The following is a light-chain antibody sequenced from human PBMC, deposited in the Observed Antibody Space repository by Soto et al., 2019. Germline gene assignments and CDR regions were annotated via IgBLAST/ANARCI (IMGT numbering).Light chain of an antibody. CDR2: GAS. Sequence: IVITQSPATLSVAPGEKTNLSCRASQSVSSNLAWYQQKPGQAPSLLIYGASTRATGTPARFSGSGSGTDFTLTISCLQSEDFATYYCQQYYSYPLTSGGGTKVDIK. CDR1: QSVSSN. J-gene: IGKJ4*01. CDR3: QQYYSYPLT. V-gene: IGKV3-15*01.